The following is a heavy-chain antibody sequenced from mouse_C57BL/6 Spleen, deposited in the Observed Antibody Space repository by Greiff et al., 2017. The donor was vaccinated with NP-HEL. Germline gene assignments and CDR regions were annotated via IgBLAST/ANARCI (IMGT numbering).Heavy chain of an antibody. D-gene: IGHD1-1*01. CDR1: GFSLTSYG. CDR3: ARSTTVDAMDY. Sequence: QVQLQQSGPGLVAPSQSLSITCTVSGFSLTSYGVDWVRQSPGKGLEWLGVIWGVGSTNYNSALKSRLSISKDNSKSQVFLKMNSLQTDDTAMYYCARSTTVDAMDYWGQGTSVTVSS. CDR2: IWGVGST. V-gene: IGHV2-6*01. J-gene: IGHJ4*01.